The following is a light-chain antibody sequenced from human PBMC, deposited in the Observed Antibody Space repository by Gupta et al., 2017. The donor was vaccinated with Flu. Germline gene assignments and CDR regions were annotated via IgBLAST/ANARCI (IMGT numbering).Light chain of an antibody. CDR2: AKN. V-gene: IGLV3-19*01. Sequence: QTVRITCKGASLSDSYEICYQHKPDQAPDLILFAKNIRRSGTPARFSGATSGTTAAMTITAAPAEEEADYYCNAQDTSNNDQAVFGGGTKLTVL. CDR3: NAQDTSNNDQAV. CDR1: SLSDSY. J-gene: IGLJ2*01.